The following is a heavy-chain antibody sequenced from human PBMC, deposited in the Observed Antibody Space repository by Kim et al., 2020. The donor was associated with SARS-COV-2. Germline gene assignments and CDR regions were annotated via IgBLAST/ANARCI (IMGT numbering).Heavy chain of an antibody. CDR2: IRGGGDT. D-gene: IGHD3-16*01. J-gene: IGHJ1*01. CDR1: GFTLTNNA. Sequence: GGSLRLSCAASGFTLTNNAMTWVRQAPGKGLEWVSDIRGGGDTYYADSVKGRFTFSREDSQNMVFLQMDSLTPDDTAVYFCGGHGGFSFWGQGTLVTVSS. V-gene: IGHV3-23*01. CDR3: GGHGGFSF.